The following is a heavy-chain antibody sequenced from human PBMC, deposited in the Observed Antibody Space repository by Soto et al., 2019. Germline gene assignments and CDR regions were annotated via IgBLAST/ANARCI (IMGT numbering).Heavy chain of an antibody. V-gene: IGHV1-18*01. J-gene: IGHJ5*02. CDR3: ARESEWLVWFDP. D-gene: IGHD3-3*01. CDR1: GYTFTSDG. CDR2: ISAYNGNT. Sequence: ASVKVSCKASGYTFTSDGISWVRQAPGQGLEWMGWISAYNGNTNYTQKLQGRVTMTTDTSTSTAYMELRSLRSDDTAVYYCARESEWLVWFDPWGQGTLVTVYS.